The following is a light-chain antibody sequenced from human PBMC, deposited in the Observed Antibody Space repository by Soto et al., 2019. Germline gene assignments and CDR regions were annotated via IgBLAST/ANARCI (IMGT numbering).Light chain of an antibody. Sequence: QSVLTQPPSVSGAPGQRVTISCTGSSSNIGAGYDVHWYQQLPGTAPKLLIYGNSNRPSGVPDRFSGSKSGTSASLAITGFQAEDEADYYCQSYDSSLSGSGVFGTGTKVTVL. CDR1: SSNIGAGYD. J-gene: IGLJ1*01. V-gene: IGLV1-40*01. CDR3: QSYDSSLSGSGV. CDR2: GNS.